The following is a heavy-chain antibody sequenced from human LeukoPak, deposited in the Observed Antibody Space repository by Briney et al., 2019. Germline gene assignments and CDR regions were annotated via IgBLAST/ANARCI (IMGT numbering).Heavy chain of an antibody. Sequence: QSGGSLRLSCAASGFTFSSSGVHWVRQAPGKGLEWVAVISYDGSHRYYADSVKGRFTISRVDSKNTLYLEMNSLRAEDTAVYYCAKDRSSSWSFDYWGQGTLVTVSS. CDR3: AKDRSSSWSFDY. V-gene: IGHV3-30*18. CDR2: ISYDGSHR. J-gene: IGHJ4*02. CDR1: GFTFSSSG. D-gene: IGHD6-13*01.